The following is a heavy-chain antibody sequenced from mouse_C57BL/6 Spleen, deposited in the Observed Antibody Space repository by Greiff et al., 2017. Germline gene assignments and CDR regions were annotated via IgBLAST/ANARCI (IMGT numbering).Heavy chain of an antibody. J-gene: IGHJ2*01. Sequence: VQLQQSGAELVRPGASVKLSCTASGFNIKDDYMHWVKQRPEQGLEWIGWIVPENGATEYASKFQGKATITADTSSNTAYLQLSSLTSEDTAVYYCTTPKSHFDYWGKGTTLTVSS. CDR2: IVPENGAT. CDR1: GFNIKDDY. V-gene: IGHV14-4*01. CDR3: TTPKSHFDY.